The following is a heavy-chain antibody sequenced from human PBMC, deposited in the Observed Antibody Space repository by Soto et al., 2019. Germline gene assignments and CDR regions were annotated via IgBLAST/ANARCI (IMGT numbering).Heavy chain of an antibody. CDR3: ARVYSGYDLGSPISYFDY. Sequence: QVQLVQSGAEVKKPGASVKVSCKASGYTFTSYYMHWVRQAPGQGLEWMGVINPSGGSTSYAQKFQGRVTLTRDTSTSTVYMELSSLRSEDTAVYYCARVYSGYDLGSPISYFDYWGQGTLVTVSS. J-gene: IGHJ4*02. D-gene: IGHD5-12*01. CDR2: INPSGGST. CDR1: GYTFTSYY. V-gene: IGHV1-46*01.